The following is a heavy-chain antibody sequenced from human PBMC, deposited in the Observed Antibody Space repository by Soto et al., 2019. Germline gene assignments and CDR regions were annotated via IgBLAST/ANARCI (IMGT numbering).Heavy chain of an antibody. D-gene: IGHD3-10*01. CDR2: SYHSGTT. Sequence: SETLSLTCTVSGGSITSGDYYWSWIRQSPGKGLEWIGYSYHSGTTSYNPSLKSRLTISIDTSKNQFSLMLSSVTAADTALYYCARGRGDFYAGSQYFFDYWGQGTLVTVSS. CDR3: ARGRGDFYAGSQYFFDY. V-gene: IGHV4-30-4*01. J-gene: IGHJ4*02. CDR1: GGSITSGDYY.